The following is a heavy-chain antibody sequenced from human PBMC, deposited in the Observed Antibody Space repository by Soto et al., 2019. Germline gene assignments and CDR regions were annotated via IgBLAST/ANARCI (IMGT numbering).Heavy chain of an antibody. Sequence: GGSLRLSCAASGFTFSSYGMHWVRQAPDKGLEWVAVISYDGSNKYYADSVKGRFTISRDNSKNTLYLQMNSLRAEDTAVYYCAKESSGDGYNFGWDYFDYWGQGTLVTVSS. CDR2: ISYDGSNK. J-gene: IGHJ4*02. V-gene: IGHV3-30*18. D-gene: IGHD5-12*01. CDR1: GFTFSSYG. CDR3: AKESSGDGYNFGWDYFDY.